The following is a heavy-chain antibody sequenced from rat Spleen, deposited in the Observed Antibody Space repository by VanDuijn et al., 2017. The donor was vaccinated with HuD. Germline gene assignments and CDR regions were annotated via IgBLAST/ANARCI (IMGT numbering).Heavy chain of an antibody. CDR1: GFSLTSNS. J-gene: IGHJ4*01. CDR2: IWGEGST. D-gene: IGHD1-12*02. CDR3: TRSGYDGTYYSLWDA. V-gene: IGHV2-1*01. Sequence: QVQLKESGPGLVQPSQTLSLTCTVSGFSLTSNSVHWVRQPPGKGLEWMGGIWGEGSTDYNSALKSRLSISRDTSKSQVFLKMNSLQTDDTAIYFCTRSGYDGTYYSLWDAWGQGASVTVSS.